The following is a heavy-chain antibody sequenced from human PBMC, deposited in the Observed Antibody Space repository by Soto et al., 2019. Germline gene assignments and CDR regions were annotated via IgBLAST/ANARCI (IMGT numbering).Heavy chain of an antibody. V-gene: IGHV1-18*01. Sequence: ASVKVSCKASGYTFTSYGISWVRQAPGQGLEWMGWISAYNGNTNYAQKLQGRVTMTTDKATSTAYMELRSLGSDDTAVYYCARGFVYSSGWYGFDYWGQGTLVTVSS. J-gene: IGHJ4*02. CDR3: ARGFVYSSGWYGFDY. CDR1: GYTFTSYG. D-gene: IGHD6-19*01. CDR2: ISAYNGNT.